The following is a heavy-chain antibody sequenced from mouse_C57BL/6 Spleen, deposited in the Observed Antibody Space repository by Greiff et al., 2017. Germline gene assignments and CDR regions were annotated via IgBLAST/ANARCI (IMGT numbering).Heavy chain of an antibody. CDR3: TTKGGYDGQDYYAKDD. CDR1: GFNIKDDY. Sequence: VQLKESGAELVRPGDSVKLSCTASGFNIKDDYMHWVQQRPEQGLEWIGWIDPENGDTAYASKFPGKGTITADTSSNTAYLQLSSLTSEDTADYYCTTKGGYDGQDYYAKDDWGQGASVTVSS. D-gene: IGHD2-2*01. V-gene: IGHV14-4*01. CDR2: IDPENGDT. J-gene: IGHJ4*01.